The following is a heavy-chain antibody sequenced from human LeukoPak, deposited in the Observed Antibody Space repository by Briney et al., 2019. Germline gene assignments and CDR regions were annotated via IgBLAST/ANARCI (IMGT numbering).Heavy chain of an antibody. CDR3: ARDARKYNWNPDY. D-gene: IGHD1-20*01. CDR2: IWYDGSNK. J-gene: IGHJ4*02. Sequence: PGRSLRLSSAASGFGLSYYGIHWVRQAPGKGLEWVAVIWYDGSNKFYADSVKGRFTISRDNSKNTLYLQMNSLRAEDTAVYYCARDARKYNWNPDYWGPGALVTVSS. V-gene: IGHV3-33*01. CDR1: GFGLSYYG.